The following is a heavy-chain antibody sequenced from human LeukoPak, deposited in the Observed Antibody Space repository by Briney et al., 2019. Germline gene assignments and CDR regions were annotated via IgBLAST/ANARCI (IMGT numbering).Heavy chain of an antibody. J-gene: IGHJ3*02. D-gene: IGHD6-19*01. V-gene: IGHV1-2*02. CDR1: GYTFTDYY. Sequence: ASVKVSCEASGYTFTDYYVHWVRQAPGQGLEWMGWINPNSGGTKYAQNFQGRVTMTRDTSISTAYMELRSLRSDDTAVYYCASSFSIAVAGNDAFDIWGQGTMVTVSS. CDR2: INPNSGGT. CDR3: ASSFSIAVAGNDAFDI.